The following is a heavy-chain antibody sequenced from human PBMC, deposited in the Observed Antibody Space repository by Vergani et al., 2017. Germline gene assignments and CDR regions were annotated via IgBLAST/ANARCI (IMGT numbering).Heavy chain of an antibody. J-gene: IGHJ4*02. D-gene: IGHD3-10*01. V-gene: IGHV4-59*02. CDR3: ARSRIYYGAGSPDY. Sequence: QVKLQESGPGLVKPSETLSLTCTVSGASVNSYYWSWIRRPPGKGLEWMGYVFFRGGTLYDPSVKGRMTISLNTSSNQFSLYLTSVTAADTAVYYRARSRIYYGAGSPDYWGQGTLVTVSS. CDR2: VFFRGGT. CDR1: GASVNSYY.